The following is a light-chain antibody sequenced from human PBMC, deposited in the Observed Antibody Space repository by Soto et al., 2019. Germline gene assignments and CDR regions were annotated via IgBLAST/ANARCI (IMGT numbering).Light chain of an antibody. J-gene: IGKJ5*01. CDR2: DAS. CDR3: QQRSHWPPIT. V-gene: IGKV3-11*01. CDR1: QSVSNY. Sequence: EIVMTQSPATLSLSPGERATLSCRASQSVSNYLAWYQQKPGQAPRLLIYDASNSATSIPARFSGSGSGTDFTLTISSLEPEDFAVYFCQQRSHWPPITFGQGTRLEIK.